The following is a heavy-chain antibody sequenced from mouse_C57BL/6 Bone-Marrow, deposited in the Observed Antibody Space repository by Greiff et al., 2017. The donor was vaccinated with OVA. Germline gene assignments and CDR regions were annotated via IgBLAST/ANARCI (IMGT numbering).Heavy chain of an antibody. CDR3: ARSEAYYSKAY. Sequence: QVQLQQPGAELVKPGASVKLSCKASGYTFTSYWMHWVKQRPGKGLEWIGMIHPNTGSTNYNEKFQSKATLTVDKSSSTAYMPLSSLTSEDSAVYYCARSEAYYSKAYWGQGTLVTGSA. CDR1: GYTFTSYW. V-gene: IGHV1-64*01. CDR2: IHPNTGST. D-gene: IGHD2-5*01. J-gene: IGHJ3*01.